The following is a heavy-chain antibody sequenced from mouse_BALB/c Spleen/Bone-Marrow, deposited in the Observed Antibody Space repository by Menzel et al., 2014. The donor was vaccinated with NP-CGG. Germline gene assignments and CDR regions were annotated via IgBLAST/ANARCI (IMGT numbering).Heavy chain of an antibody. J-gene: IGHJ2*01. CDR3: TRGGNWDDFDY. V-gene: IGHV5-17*02. CDR2: ISSGSSTI. CDR1: GFTFSSFG. D-gene: IGHD4-1*01. Sequence: VHVKQSGGGLVQPGGSRKLSCAASGFTFSSFGMHWVRQTPEKGLEWVAYISSGSSTIYYADTVKGRFTISRDNPKNTLFLQVTSLRSEDTAMYYCTRGGNWDDFDYWGQGTTLTVSS.